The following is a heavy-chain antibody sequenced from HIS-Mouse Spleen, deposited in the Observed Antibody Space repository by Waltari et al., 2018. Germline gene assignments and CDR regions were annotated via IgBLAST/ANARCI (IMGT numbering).Heavy chain of an antibody. CDR2: IYPGDSDT. V-gene: IGHV5-51*03. Sequence: EVQLVQSGAEVKKPGESLQISGKGSGYSFTSYWLRRVRPVPGKGLEWMGVIYPGDSDTRYSPSFPGQVTISADKSISTAYLQWSSLKASDTAMYYCARNGLWFGELYFDYWGQGTLVTVSS. CDR1: GYSFTSYW. J-gene: IGHJ4*02. D-gene: IGHD3-10*01. CDR3: ARNGLWFGELYFDY.